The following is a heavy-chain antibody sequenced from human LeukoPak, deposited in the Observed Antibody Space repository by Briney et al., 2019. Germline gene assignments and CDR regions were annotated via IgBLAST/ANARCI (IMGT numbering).Heavy chain of an antibody. CDR3: ARAHDSSGYQPYFDY. CDR1: GGSISSGGYS. D-gene: IGHD3-22*01. CDR2: IYHSGST. Sequence: SQTLSLTCAVSGGSISSGGYSWSWLRQPPGKGLEWIGYIYHSGSTYYNPSLKSRVTISVDRSKNQFSLKLSSVTAADTAVYYCARAHDSSGYQPYFDYWGQGTLVTVSS. V-gene: IGHV4-30-2*01. J-gene: IGHJ4*02.